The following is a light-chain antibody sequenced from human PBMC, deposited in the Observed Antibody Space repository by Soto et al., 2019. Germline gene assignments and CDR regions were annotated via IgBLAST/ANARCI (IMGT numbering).Light chain of an antibody. CDR2: GAS. Sequence: ELELTQSPPTLSASSRERAALSFRASQSVSTYLAWYQQKPGQAPRLLIYGASTSLQSGVPSRFSGSRSGTEFTLTSSSLQPGDFATYYCHSSYSYWTFGQGTKVDIK. V-gene: IGKV3-15*01. CDR1: QSVSTY. J-gene: IGKJ1*01. CDR3: HSSYSYWT.